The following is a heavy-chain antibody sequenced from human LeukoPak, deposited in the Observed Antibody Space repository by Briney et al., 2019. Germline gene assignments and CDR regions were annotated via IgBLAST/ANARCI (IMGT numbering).Heavy chain of an antibody. Sequence: GGSLRLSCAASEFTFSSYGMHWVRQAPGKGLEWVAVISYDGSNKYYADSVKGRFTISRDNSKNTLYLQMNSLRAEDTAVYYCAGLPEEDTMIVGGLYYFDYWGQGTLVTVSS. CDR3: AGLPEEDTMIVGGLYYFDY. J-gene: IGHJ4*02. V-gene: IGHV3-30*03. CDR2: ISYDGSNK. D-gene: IGHD3-22*01. CDR1: EFTFSSYG.